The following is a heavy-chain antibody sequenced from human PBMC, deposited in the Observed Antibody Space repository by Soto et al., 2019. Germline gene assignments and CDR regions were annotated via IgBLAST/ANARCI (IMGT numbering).Heavy chain of an antibody. J-gene: IGHJ4*02. D-gene: IGHD6-6*01. Sequence: QVQLVQPGAEVKKPGASVKFSCKASGYIFTNFYIHWVRQAPGQGLEWIAIINPNGGSTNYAQNFQGRVTMTRDTSTSTVYMDLSSLRSEDTAVYYCTRGLASGDYWGQGTLITVSS. CDR2: INPNGGST. CDR1: GYIFTNFY. V-gene: IGHV1-46*03. CDR3: TRGLASGDY.